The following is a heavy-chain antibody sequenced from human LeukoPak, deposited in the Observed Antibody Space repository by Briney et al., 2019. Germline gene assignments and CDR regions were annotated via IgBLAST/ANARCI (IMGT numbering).Heavy chain of an antibody. V-gene: IGHV4-61*01. CDR1: GGSVSSGSYY. J-gene: IGHJ4*02. CDR2: IYYSGST. CDR3: AGAPDSYCSGGSCYFTLDY. D-gene: IGHD2-15*01. Sequence: PSETLSLTCTVSGGSVSSGSYYWSWIRQPPGKGLEWIGYIYYSGSTNYNPSLKSRVTISVDTPKNQFSLKLSSVTAADTAVYYCAGAPDSYCSGGSCYFTLDYWGQGTLVTVSS.